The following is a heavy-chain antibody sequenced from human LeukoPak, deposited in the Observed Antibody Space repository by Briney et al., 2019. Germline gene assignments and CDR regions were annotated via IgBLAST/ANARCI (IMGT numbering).Heavy chain of an antibody. CDR3: ARLEWLVGDPGAFDI. V-gene: IGHV1-46*01. D-gene: IGHD1-26*01. J-gene: IGHJ3*02. CDR2: INPSGGST. Sequence: ASVKVSCKASGYTFTSYYMHWVRQAPGQGLEWMGIINPSGGSTSYAQKFQGRVTMTRDTSTSTVYMELSSLRSEDTAVYYCARLEWLVGDPGAFDIWGQGTMVTVSS. CDR1: GYTFTSYY.